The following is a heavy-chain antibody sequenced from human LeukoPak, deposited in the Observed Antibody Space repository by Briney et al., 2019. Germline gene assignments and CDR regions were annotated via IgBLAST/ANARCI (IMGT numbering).Heavy chain of an antibody. V-gene: IGHV3-23*01. D-gene: IGHD4-23*01. CDR1: GFTFSSYG. CDR3: ARERYGGNPGDNDY. Sequence: GGSLRLSCAASGFTFSSYGMSWVRQAPGKGLEWVSAISGSGGSTYYADSVKGRFTISRDNAKNSLYLQMNSLRAEDTAVYYCARERYGGNPGDNDYWGQGTLVTVPS. CDR2: ISGSGGST. J-gene: IGHJ4*02.